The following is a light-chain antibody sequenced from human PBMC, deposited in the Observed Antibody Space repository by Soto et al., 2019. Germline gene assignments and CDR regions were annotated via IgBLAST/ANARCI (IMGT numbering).Light chain of an antibody. Sequence: DIQLTQSPSVLSASVGDRVTITCRASQGINSYLSWYQQKPGKVPKLLIYAASTLHSGVPSRFSGSGSGTEFTLTISSLQPEDFATYYCQQRNSYPRTFGQGTKVEIK. CDR1: QGINSY. J-gene: IGKJ1*01. CDR2: AAS. CDR3: QQRNSYPRT. V-gene: IGKV1-9*01.